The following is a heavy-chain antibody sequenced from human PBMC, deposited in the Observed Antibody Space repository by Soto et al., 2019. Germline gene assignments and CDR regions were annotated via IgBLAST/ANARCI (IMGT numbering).Heavy chain of an antibody. CDR2: MSGSGGGT. Sequence: VGSLRLSCAASGFSFTNYAMHWVRQASGKGLEWVSSMSGSGGGTYYADSVKGRFTISRDNSKNTLFLQMNSLRAEDTALYYCAGAYCSGTTCYGLYGMDVWGQGTTVTVS. J-gene: IGHJ6*02. D-gene: IGHD2-2*01. CDR1: GFSFTNYA. CDR3: AGAYCSGTTCYGLYGMDV. V-gene: IGHV3-23*01.